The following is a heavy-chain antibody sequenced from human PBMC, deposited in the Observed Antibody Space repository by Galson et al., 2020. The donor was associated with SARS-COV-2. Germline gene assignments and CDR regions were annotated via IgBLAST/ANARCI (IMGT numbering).Heavy chain of an antibody. D-gene: IGHD3-22*01. Sequence: SQASETLSLTCAVYGGSFSGYYWGWIRQPPGKGLEWIGEINPTGSINYSPSHKSRVTISKDTSKNQFSLRLRSVTAADTAMYFCARGSRDVTMILMFATTASYYFDFWGQGSLVTVSS. CDR1: GGSFSGYY. CDR2: INPTGSI. CDR3: ARGSRDVTMILMFATTASYYFDF. J-gene: IGHJ4*02. V-gene: IGHV4-34*01.